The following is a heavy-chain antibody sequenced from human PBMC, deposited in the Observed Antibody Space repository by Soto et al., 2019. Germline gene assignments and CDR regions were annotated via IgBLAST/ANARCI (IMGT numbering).Heavy chain of an antibody. CDR1: GFTFPSYG. CDR2: SSGSAGST. Sequence: EVQLLESGGGLVQPGGSLRLSCAASGFTFPSYGMTWVRQSPGKGLEGVSSSSGSAGSTYYADFVKGRFTISRDNSKNTVYLQMNSLRAEDTAVYYCAKDSLRIYDFWSGTGNWFDPWGQGTLVTVSS. J-gene: IGHJ5*02. D-gene: IGHD3-3*01. V-gene: IGHV3-23*01. CDR3: AKDSLRIYDFWSGTGNWFDP.